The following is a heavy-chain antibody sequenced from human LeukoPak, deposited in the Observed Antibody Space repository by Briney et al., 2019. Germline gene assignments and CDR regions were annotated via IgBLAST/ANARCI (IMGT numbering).Heavy chain of an antibody. J-gene: IGHJ4*02. D-gene: IGHD4-17*01. V-gene: IGHV4-59*08. CDR2: IYYSGST. CDR1: GGSISSYY. CDR3: ARGDYNGFSFDY. Sequence: SETLSLTCTVSGGSISSYYWSWIRQPPGKGLEWIGYIYYSGSTNYNPSLKSRVTISVDTSKNQFSLKLSSVTAADTAVYYCARGDYNGFSFDYWGQGTLVTVS.